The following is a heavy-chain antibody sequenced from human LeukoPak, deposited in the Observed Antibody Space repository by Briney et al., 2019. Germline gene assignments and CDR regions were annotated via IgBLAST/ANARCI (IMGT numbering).Heavy chain of an antibody. CDR1: GFTFSAYR. Sequence: QAGGSLRLSCAASGFTFSAYRMHWVRQAPGKGLEWVAVISYDGSNKYYADSVKGRFTISRDNSKNTLYLQMNSLRAEDTAVYYCAREVGWFDPWGQGTLVTVSS. J-gene: IGHJ5*02. CDR3: AREVGWFDP. CDR2: ISYDGSNK. V-gene: IGHV3-30-3*01.